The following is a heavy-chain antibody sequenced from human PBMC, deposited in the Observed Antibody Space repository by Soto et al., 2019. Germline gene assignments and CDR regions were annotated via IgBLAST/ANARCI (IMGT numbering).Heavy chain of an antibody. Sequence: PGGSLRLSCSASAFTSSYYEMNWVRQTPRKGLEWVSYISSSGNNIKYADSVKGRFTISRDNAKNSLYLQMNSLRAEDTAVYYCARWRGDGYSYFDYWGQGTLVTVST. J-gene: IGHJ4*02. V-gene: IGHV3-48*03. CDR1: AFTSSYYE. CDR2: ISSSGNNI. CDR3: ARWRGDGYSYFDY. D-gene: IGHD4-4*01.